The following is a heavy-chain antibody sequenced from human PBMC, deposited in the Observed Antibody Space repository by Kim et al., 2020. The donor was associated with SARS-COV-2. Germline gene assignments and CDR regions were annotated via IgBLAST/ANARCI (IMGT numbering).Heavy chain of an antibody. CDR2: IWYDGSNK. D-gene: IGHD2-2*01. CDR1: GFTFSSYG. J-gene: IGHJ6*02. Sequence: GGSLRLSCAASGFTFSSYGMHWVRQAPGKGLEWVAVIWYDGSNKYYADSVKGRFTISRDNSKNTLYLQMNSLRAEDTAVYYCARGGDIVVVPAAIDYYYYGMDVWGQGTTVTVSS. CDR3: ARGGDIVVVPAAIDYYYYGMDV. V-gene: IGHV3-33*01.